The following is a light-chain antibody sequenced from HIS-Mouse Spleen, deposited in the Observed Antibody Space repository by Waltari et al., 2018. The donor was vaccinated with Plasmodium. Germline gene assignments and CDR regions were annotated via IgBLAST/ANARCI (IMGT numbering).Light chain of an antibody. V-gene: IGKV1-8*01. CDR1: QGISSY. Sequence: AFLMTQSQSSFSASTGDRVTITCRASQGISSYLAWYQQKPGKAPKLLIYAASTLQSGVPSRFSGSGSGTDFTLTISCLQSEDFATYYCQQYYSYPLTFGGGTKVEIK. J-gene: IGKJ4*01. CDR2: AAS. CDR3: QQYYSYPLT.